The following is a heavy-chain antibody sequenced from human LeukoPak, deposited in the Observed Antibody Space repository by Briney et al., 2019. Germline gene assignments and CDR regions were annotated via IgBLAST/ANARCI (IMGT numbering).Heavy chain of an antibody. CDR2: INPDGRDT. V-gene: IGHV3-7*01. J-gene: IGHJ1*01. CDR1: GFTFNRCW. Sequence: PGGSLRLSCVVSGFTFNRCWMNWVRQAPGKGLEWVAHINPDGRDTYYVDSVKGRFTISRDNAQNSMYLQMNSLRVEDTAVYYRTSWGDTTAEYFQRWGQGTLDTVSS. CDR3: TSWGDTTAEYFQR. D-gene: IGHD2-21*02.